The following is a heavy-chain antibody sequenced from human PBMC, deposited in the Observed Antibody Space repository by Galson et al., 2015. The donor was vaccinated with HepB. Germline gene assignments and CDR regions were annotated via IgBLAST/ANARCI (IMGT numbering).Heavy chain of an antibody. CDR2: INPNSGGT. Sequence: SVKVSCKASGYTFTGYYMHWVRQAPGQGLEWMGRINPNSGGTNYAQKFQGRVTMTRDTSISTAYMELSRLRSDDTAVYYCARSYETAGWFDPWGQGTLVTVSS. CDR1: GYTFTGYY. D-gene: IGHD3-10*01. J-gene: IGHJ5*02. CDR3: ARSYETAGWFDP. V-gene: IGHV1-2*06.